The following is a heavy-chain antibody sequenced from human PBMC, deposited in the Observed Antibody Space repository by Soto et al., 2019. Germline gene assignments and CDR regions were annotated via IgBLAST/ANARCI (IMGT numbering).Heavy chain of an antibody. CDR3: ARSRAGYNYGYNYFDY. D-gene: IGHD5-18*01. CDR2: ISAYNGNT. V-gene: IGHV1-18*04. Sequence: ASVKVSCKAPGCTFTSYGISWVRQAPGQGLEWMGWISAYNGNTNYAQKLQGRVTMTTDTSTSTAYMELRSLRSDDTAVYYCARSRAGYNYGYNYFDYWGQGTLVTVSS. CDR1: GCTFTSYG. J-gene: IGHJ4*02.